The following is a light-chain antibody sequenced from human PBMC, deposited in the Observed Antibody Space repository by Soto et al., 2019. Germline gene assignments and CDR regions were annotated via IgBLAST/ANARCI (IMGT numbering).Light chain of an antibody. Sequence: QSVLTQPPSASGTPGQRVTIPCSGSSSNIGSNYVYWYQQLPGTAPKLLIYSNNQRPSGVPDRFSGSKSGTSASLAISGLRSEDEADYYCAAWDDSLSVPYVFGTGTKVTVL. V-gene: IGLV1-47*02. J-gene: IGLJ1*01. CDR1: SSNIGSNY. CDR2: SNN. CDR3: AAWDDSLSVPYV.